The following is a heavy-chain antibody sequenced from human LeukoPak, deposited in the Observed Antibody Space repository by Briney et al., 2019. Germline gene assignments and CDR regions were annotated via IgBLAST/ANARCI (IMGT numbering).Heavy chain of an antibody. D-gene: IGHD1-26*01. CDR2: INHSGST. CDR1: GGSFSGYY. Sequence: NASETLSLTCAVYGGSFSGYYWSWIRQPPGKGLEWIGEINHSGSTNYNPSLKRRVTISVDTSKNQFSLKLSPVTAADTAVYYCARKRELDYWGQGTLVTVSS. V-gene: IGHV4-34*01. CDR3: ARKRELDY. J-gene: IGHJ4*02.